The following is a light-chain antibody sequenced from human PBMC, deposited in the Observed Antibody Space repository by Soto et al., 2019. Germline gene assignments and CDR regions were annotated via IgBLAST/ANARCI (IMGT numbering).Light chain of an antibody. Sequence: HSALTQPASVSGSPGQSITISCTGTSSDVGYYNYVSWYQHHPGKVPKLMIYDVSTRPSGVSNRFSGSKSGNTAYLTISGLQAEDEADYYCRSYTTSSTQVFGGGTKLTVL. CDR2: DVS. V-gene: IGLV2-14*03. J-gene: IGLJ3*02. CDR3: RSYTTSSTQV. CDR1: SSDVGYYNY.